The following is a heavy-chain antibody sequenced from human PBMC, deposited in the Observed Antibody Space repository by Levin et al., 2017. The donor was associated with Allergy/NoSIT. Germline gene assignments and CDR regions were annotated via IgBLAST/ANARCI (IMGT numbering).Heavy chain of an antibody. J-gene: IGHJ4*02. D-gene: IGHD6-13*01. Sequence: GGSLRLSCAASGFIFSNHAMSWVRQAPGKGLEWVSSISSSGHTINYADSVKGRFTISRDNYKNTVSLQMNTLRVEDTAIYYCARRTIAAKPADFWGQGTLVTVSS. CDR3: ARRTIAAKPADF. CDR2: ISSSGHTI. CDR1: GFIFSNHA. V-gene: IGHV3-23*01.